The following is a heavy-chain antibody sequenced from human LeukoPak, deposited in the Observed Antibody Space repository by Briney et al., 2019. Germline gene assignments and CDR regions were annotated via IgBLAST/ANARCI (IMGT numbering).Heavy chain of an antibody. D-gene: IGHD3-22*01. CDR3: AKRGVVIRVILGGFHKEAYYFVS. CDR2: VSDSGGST. Sequence: PGGSLRLSCAASGITLSNYGTSWVRQAPGKVREWVAGVSDSGGSTIYADSVKGRFSISRDNPTHTIYLQMNSLRAEDTAVYFCAKRGVVIRVILGGFHKEAYYFVSWGQGALVTVSS. J-gene: IGHJ4*02. CDR1: GITLSNYG. V-gene: IGHV3-23*01.